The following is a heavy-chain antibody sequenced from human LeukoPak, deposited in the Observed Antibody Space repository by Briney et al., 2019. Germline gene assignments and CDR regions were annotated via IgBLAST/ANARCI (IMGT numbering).Heavy chain of an antibody. J-gene: IGHJ4*02. Sequence: SETLSLTCTVSGGSISSYYWSWIRQPPGKGLEWIGHIYTSGSTNCNPSLKSRVTTSLDTSKNQFSLELNSVTAADMAVYYCARCTSTTCYNFDYWGQGTLVTVSS. D-gene: IGHD2/OR15-2a*01. CDR2: IYTSGST. V-gene: IGHV4-4*08. CDR1: GGSISSYY. CDR3: ARCTSTTCYNFDY.